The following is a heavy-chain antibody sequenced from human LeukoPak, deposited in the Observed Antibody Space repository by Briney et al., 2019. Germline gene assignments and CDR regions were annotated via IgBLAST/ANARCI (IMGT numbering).Heavy chain of an antibody. V-gene: IGHV3-23*01. CDR2: ISGSGGST. CDR3: AKVDTAMGGYFDY. D-gene: IGHD5-18*01. J-gene: IGHJ4*02. CDR1: GFTFSSYA. Sequence: GGSLRLSCAASGFTFSSYAMTWVRQAPGKGLEWVSAISGSGGSTYYADSVKGRFTISRDNSKNTLYLQMNSLRAEDTAVYYCAKVDTAMGGYFDYWGQGTLVTVSS.